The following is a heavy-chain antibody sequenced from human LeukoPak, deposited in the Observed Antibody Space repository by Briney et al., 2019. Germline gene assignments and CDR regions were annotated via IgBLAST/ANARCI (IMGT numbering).Heavy chain of an antibody. Sequence: PSETLSLTCTVSGASISSYYWSWIRQPQGKGLEWIGHIYNSGSTRYNPSLKSRVAISVDTSNNQFSLNLNSVTVADTAVYYCASGPYPAAGTDHQFDYWGQGTLVTVSS. CDR2: IYNSGST. CDR3: ASGPYPAAGTDHQFDY. CDR1: GASISSYY. V-gene: IGHV4-59*08. D-gene: IGHD6-13*01. J-gene: IGHJ4*02.